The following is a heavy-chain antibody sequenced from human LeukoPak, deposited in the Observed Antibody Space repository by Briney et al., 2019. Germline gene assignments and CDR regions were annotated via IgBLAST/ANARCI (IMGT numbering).Heavy chain of an antibody. CDR3: AREVHNMVRGVAVALGAHNWFDP. D-gene: IGHD3-10*01. CDR2: TYYRSKWYN. V-gene: IGHV6-1*01. J-gene: IGHJ5*02. Sequence: SQTLSLTCAISGDSVSSNSAAWNWIRQSPSRGLEWLGRTYYRSKWYNDYAVSVKSRITIKPDTSKNQFSLQLNSVTPEDTAVYYCAREVHNMVRGVAVALGAHNWFDPWGQGTLVTVSS. CDR1: GDSVSSNSAA.